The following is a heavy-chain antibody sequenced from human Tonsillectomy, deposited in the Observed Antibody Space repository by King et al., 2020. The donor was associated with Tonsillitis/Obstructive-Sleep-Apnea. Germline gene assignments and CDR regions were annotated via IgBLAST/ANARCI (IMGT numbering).Heavy chain of an antibody. CDR1: GFTVSSNY. Sequence: EVQLVESGGGLVQPGGSLRLSCAASGFTVSSNYMSWVRQAPGKGLEWVSVIYSGGSTYYADSVKARFTISRDNSKNTLYLQMNSLRAEDTAVYYCARDGNTIFGVVVDAFDIWGQGTMVTVSS. CDR3: ARDGNTIFGVVVDAFDI. V-gene: IGHV3-66*01. CDR2: IYSGGST. J-gene: IGHJ3*02. D-gene: IGHD3-3*01.